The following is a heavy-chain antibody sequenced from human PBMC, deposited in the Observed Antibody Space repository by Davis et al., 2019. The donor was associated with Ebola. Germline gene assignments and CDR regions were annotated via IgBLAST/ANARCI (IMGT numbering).Heavy chain of an antibody. CDR3: AREGGRYYDSSGYVFDI. V-gene: IGHV1-46*01. D-gene: IGHD3-22*01. CDR2: INPITCGT. J-gene: IGHJ3*02. CDR1: GYRFTSYY. Sequence: ASVQVSCQASGYRFTSYYMHWVRQAPGQGLEWMGIINPITCGTSNAQNFQVRVNMTRDTSTSTVYMELSSLRSEDTAVYYCAREGGRYYDSSGYVFDIWGQGTMVKVSS.